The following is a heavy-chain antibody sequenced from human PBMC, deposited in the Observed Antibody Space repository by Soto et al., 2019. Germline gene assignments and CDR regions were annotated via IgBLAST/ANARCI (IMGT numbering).Heavy chain of an antibody. J-gene: IGHJ3*02. CDR2: ISSSGSYI. CDR3: ARGPREDYYDSSGYYGDAFDI. CDR1: GFTFSSYS. V-gene: IGHV3-21*01. Sequence: GGSLRLSCAASGFTFSSYSMNWVRQAPGKGLEWVSSISSSGSYIYYADSVKGRFTISRDNAKNSLYLQMNSLRAEDTAVYYCARGPREDYYDSSGYYGDAFDIWGQGTMVTVSS. D-gene: IGHD3-22*01.